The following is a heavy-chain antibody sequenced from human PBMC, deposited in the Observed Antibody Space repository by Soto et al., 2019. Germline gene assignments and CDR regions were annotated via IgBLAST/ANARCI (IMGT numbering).Heavy chain of an antibody. V-gene: IGHV1-69*13. J-gene: IGHJ6*02. D-gene: IGHD6-13*01. CDR1: GGTFSSYA. Sequence: GASVKVSCKASGGTFSSYAISWVRQAPGQGLEWMGGIIPIFGTANYAQKFQGRVTITADESTSTAYMELSSLRSEDTAVYYCARDDPIWTIAAAGNKSVGRPTSYYYYGMDVWGQGTTVTVSS. CDR3: ARDDPIWTIAAAGNKSVGRPTSYYYYGMDV. CDR2: IIPIFGTA.